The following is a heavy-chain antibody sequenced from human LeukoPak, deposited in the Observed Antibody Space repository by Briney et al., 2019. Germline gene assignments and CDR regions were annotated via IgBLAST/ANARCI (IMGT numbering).Heavy chain of an antibody. CDR3: ARGGYSSGWDFDY. CDR1: GATFSDYA. J-gene: IGHJ4*02. CDR2: MNPNSGNT. D-gene: IGHD6-19*01. V-gene: IGHV1-8*01. Sequence: ASVKVSCKTSGATFSDYALNWVRQATGQGLEWMGWMNPNSGNTGYAQKFQGRVTMTRNTSISTAYMELSSLRSEDTAVYYCARGGYSSGWDFDYWGQGTLVTVSS.